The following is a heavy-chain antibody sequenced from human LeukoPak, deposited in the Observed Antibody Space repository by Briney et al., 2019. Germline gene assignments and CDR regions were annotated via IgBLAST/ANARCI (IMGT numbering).Heavy chain of an antibody. CDR1: GFTFSSYA. J-gene: IGHJ4*02. Sequence: PGGSLRLSCAASGFTFSSYAMSWVRQAPGKGLEWVSAITGSGGSTYYADSVKGRFTISRDNSKDTLYLQMNSLRAEDTAVYYCAKGSSSSRPYYFDYWGQGTLVTVSS. CDR3: AKGSSSSRPYYFDY. V-gene: IGHV3-23*01. D-gene: IGHD6-6*01. CDR2: ITGSGGST.